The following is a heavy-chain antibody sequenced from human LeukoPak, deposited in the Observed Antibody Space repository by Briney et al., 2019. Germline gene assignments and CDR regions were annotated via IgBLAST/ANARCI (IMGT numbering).Heavy chain of an antibody. D-gene: IGHD1-1*01. CDR3: TRGLAQLELDGFDY. Sequence: GGSLRLSCTASGFTFGDYAMSWFRQTPRKGLEWVGFIRSKAYGGTTEYAASVKGRFTISRDDSKSIAYLQMNSLKTEDTAVYYCTRGLAQLELDGFDYWGQGTLVTVSS. CDR1: GFTFGDYA. CDR2: IRSKAYGGTT. J-gene: IGHJ4*02. V-gene: IGHV3-49*03.